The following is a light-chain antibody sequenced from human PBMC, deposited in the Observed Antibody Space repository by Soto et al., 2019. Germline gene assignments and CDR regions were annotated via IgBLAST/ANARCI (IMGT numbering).Light chain of an antibody. Sequence: QSALTQPASVSGSLGQSITISCTGTSIDVGGSDYVSWYQHHPGKAPKLMIYEVSYRPSGVSNRFSGFKSGNTASLTISGLRADDEADYYCNSYVTSGTLVFGGGTQLTVL. CDR2: EVS. CDR3: NSYVTSGTLV. CDR1: SIDVGGSDY. V-gene: IGLV2-14*01. J-gene: IGLJ2*01.